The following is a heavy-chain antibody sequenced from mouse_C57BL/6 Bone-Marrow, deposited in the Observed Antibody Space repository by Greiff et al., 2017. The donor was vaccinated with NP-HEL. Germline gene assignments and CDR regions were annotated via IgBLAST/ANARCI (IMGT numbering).Heavy chain of an antibody. CDR3: ARSGGSSGLFFDY. CDR1: GYAFTNYL. CDR2: INPGSGGT. D-gene: IGHD1-1*01. V-gene: IGHV1-54*01. Sequence: QVQLQQSGAELVRPGTSVKVSCKASGYAFTNYLIEWVKQRPGQGLEWIGVINPGSGGTNYNEKFKGKATLTADKSSSTAYMQLSSLTSEDSAVYFCARSGGSSGLFFDYWGRGTTLTVSS. J-gene: IGHJ2*01.